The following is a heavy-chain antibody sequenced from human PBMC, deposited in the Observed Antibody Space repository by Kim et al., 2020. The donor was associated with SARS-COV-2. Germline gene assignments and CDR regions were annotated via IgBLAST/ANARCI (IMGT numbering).Heavy chain of an antibody. V-gene: IGHV4-4*02. CDR3: ATASPGPGIVGATAIYYGMDV. Sequence: SETLSLTCAVSGGSISSSNWWSWVRQPPGKGLEWIGEIYHSGSTNYNPSLKSRVTISVDKSKNQFSLKLSSVTAADTAVYYCATASPGPGIVGATAIYYGMDVWGQGTTVTVSS. CDR1: GGSISSSNW. CDR2: IYHSGST. J-gene: IGHJ6*02. D-gene: IGHD1-26*01.